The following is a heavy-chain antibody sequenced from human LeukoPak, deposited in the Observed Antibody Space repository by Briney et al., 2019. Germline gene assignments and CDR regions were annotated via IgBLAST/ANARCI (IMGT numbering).Heavy chain of an antibody. CDR3: ATRPSSHDYVWGSYRYAYYFDY. D-gene: IGHD3-16*02. Sequence: SVKVSCKASGGTFSSYAISWGRQAPGQGLEWMGGMSPIFGTGNYAQKFQGRVTITAAASTSTAYMQLSSLRSEDTAVYSCATRPSSHDYVWGSYRYAYYFDYWGQGTLVTVSS. J-gene: IGHJ4*02. CDR1: GGTFSSYA. V-gene: IGHV1-69*13. CDR2: MSPIFGTG.